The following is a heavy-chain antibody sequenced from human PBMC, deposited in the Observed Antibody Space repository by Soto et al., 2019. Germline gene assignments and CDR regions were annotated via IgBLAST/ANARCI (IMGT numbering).Heavy chain of an antibody. D-gene: IGHD3-9*01. J-gene: IGHJ3*02. CDR2: IYYSGST. Sequence: SETLSLTCTVSGGSISSYYWSWIRQPPGKGLEWIGYIYYSGSTNYNPSLKSRVTISVDTSKNQFSLKLSSVTAADTAVYYCARDRGRYDAFDIWGQGTMVTVSS. CDR3: ARDRGRYDAFDI. V-gene: IGHV4-59*12. CDR1: GGSISSYY.